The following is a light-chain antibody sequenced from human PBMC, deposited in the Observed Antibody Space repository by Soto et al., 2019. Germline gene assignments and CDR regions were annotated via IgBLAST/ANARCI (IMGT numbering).Light chain of an antibody. V-gene: IGKV3-20*01. J-gene: IGKJ2*01. CDR3: HQYGSSPPYT. CDR2: GAS. Sequence: EIVLTQSPGTLSLSPGERATLSCRASQSVSSTYLAWYQQKPGQAPRLLIYGASSRATGIPDRFSGSGSGTDFTLTISRLEPEDFALYYCHQYGSSPPYTFGQGTKLEIK. CDR1: QSVSSTY.